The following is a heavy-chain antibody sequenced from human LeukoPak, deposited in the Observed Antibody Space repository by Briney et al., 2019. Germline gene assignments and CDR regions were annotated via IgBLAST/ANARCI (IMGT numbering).Heavy chain of an antibody. J-gene: IGHJ4*02. V-gene: IGHV1-18*01. Sequence: ASVKVSCKASGYTFTSYGISWVRQAPGQGLEWMGWISAYDGNTNYAQKLQGRVTMTTDTSTSTAYMELRSLRSDDTAVYYCARDLHGGSYYEYWGQGTLVTVSS. CDR2: ISAYDGNT. CDR1: GYTFTSYG. CDR3: ARDLHGGSYYEY. D-gene: IGHD1-26*01.